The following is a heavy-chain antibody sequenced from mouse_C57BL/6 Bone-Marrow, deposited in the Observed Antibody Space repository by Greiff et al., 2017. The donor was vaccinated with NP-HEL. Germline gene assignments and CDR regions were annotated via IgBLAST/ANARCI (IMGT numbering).Heavy chain of an antibody. CDR1: GFTFSSYA. J-gene: IGHJ2*01. CDR3: ARVGLPFDY. V-gene: IGHV5-4*01. Sequence: EVQLQESGGGLVKPGGSLKLSCAASGFTFSSYAMSWVRQTPEKRLEWVATISDGGSYTYYPDNVKGRFTISRDNAKNNLYLQMSHLKSEDTAMYYCARVGLPFDYWGQGTTLTVSS. D-gene: IGHD2-4*01. CDR2: ISDGGSYT.